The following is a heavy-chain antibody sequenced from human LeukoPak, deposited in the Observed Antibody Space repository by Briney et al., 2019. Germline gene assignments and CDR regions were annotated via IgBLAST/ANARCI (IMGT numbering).Heavy chain of an antibody. CDR2: IYSGGST. CDR1: GFTVSTNY. J-gene: IGHJ3*02. V-gene: IGHV3-66*02. CDR3: ARTWGSEWVGAYDI. D-gene: IGHD3-3*01. Sequence: GGSLRLSCAASGFTVSTNYMNWVRQAPGKGLEWVSLIYSGGSTYYADSVKGRFTISRDNSKNTLYLQMNSLRDEDTAVYYCARTWGSEWVGAYDIWGQGTMVTVSS.